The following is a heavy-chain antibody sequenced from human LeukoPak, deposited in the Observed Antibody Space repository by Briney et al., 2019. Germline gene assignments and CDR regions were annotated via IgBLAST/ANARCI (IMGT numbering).Heavy chain of an antibody. CDR3: ATGPTITIYGVNRPHYVDV. J-gene: IGHJ6*03. CDR2: ISDSGST. Sequence: SQTLSLTCTVSGGSISSGGYYWSWIRQHPGKGLEWIGYISDSGSTNYNPSLESRVTMSVDTSKKYFSLRLSSVTAADTAVYYCATGPTITIYGVNRPHYVDVWAKGTTVTVSS. D-gene: IGHD3-3*01. CDR1: GGSISSGGYY. V-gene: IGHV4-31*03.